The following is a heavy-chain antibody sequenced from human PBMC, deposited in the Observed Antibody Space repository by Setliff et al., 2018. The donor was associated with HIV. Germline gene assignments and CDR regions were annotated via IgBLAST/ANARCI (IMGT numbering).Heavy chain of an antibody. Sequence: PSETLSLTCSVSDDSIRSSHWNWVRLPPGKGLEWIGVICDSGRNTNYHPALRSRLTITRDTSKNQVSLTLRSVTAEDTAIYFCARDAELPGPPVHDAFDLWGPGTMVTVSS. V-gene: IGHV4-59*01. J-gene: IGHJ3*01. CDR1: DDSIRSSH. D-gene: IGHD1-1*01. CDR2: ICDSGRNT. CDR3: ARDAELPGPPVHDAFDL.